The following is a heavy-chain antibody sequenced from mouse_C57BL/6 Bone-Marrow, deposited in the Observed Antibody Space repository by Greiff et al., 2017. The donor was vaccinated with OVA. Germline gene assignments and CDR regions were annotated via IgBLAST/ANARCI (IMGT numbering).Heavy chain of an antibody. V-gene: IGHV1-50*01. CDR2: IDPSDSYT. Sequence: QVQLQQPGAELVKPGASVKLSCKASGYTFTSYWMQWVKQRPGQGLEWIGEIDPSDSYTNYTPKFKGKATFTVDPSSRTAYMQLSSLTSEDSAVDYCARRYGSTFAYWGQGTLVTVSA. CDR1: GYTFTSYW. CDR3: ARRYGSTFAY. D-gene: IGHD1-1*01. J-gene: IGHJ3*01.